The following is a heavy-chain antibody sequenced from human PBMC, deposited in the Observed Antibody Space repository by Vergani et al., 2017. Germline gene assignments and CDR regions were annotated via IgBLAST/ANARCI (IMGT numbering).Heavy chain of an antibody. Sequence: VQLVESGGGLVQPGRSLRLSCAASGFTFSDYYMSWIRQAPGKGLEWVSYISSSSSYTNYADSVKGRFTISRDNAKNSLYLQMNSLRAEDTAVYYCAREERNSSSWYGAFDIWGQGTMVTVSS. CDR3: AREERNSSSWYGAFDI. CDR1: GFTFSDYY. J-gene: IGHJ3*02. D-gene: IGHD6-13*01. CDR2: ISSSSSYT. V-gene: IGHV3-11*06.